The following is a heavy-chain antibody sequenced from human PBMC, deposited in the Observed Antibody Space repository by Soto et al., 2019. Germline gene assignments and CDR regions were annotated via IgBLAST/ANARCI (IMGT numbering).Heavy chain of an antibody. CDR1: GGTFSSYT. V-gene: IGHV1-69*08. CDR3: AREASTGTTEAWFDP. D-gene: IGHD1-1*01. CDR2: IIPILGIA. Sequence: QVQLVQSGAEVKKPGSSVKVSCKASGGTFSSYTISWVRQAPGQGLEWMGRIIPILGIANYAQKFQGRVTITADKSTSTAYMELSSLRSADTAVYYCAREASTGTTEAWFDPWGQGTLVTVSS. J-gene: IGHJ5*02.